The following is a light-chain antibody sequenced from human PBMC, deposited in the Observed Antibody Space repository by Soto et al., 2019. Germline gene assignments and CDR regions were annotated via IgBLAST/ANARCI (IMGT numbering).Light chain of an antibody. V-gene: IGKV3-15*01. CDR1: QSVRSN. J-gene: IGKJ2*01. Sequence: EIVMTQSPATLSVSPGETVTLSCRASQSVRSNLAWYQQRAGQAPRLLIYAASTRATGIPARFSGSGPGTEFTLDSSSLQSEDFAIYYCQQYNNWPPTFTFGQGTKLEIK. CDR2: AAS. CDR3: QQYNNWPPTFT.